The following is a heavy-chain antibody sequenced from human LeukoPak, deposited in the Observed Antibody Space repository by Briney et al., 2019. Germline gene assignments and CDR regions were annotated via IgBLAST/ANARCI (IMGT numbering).Heavy chain of an antibody. CDR3: AKGSYYDSSGSFYFDY. V-gene: IGHV3-23*01. Sequence: GGSLRLSCTASGFTFSSYAMSWVRQAPGKGLEWVSAISSSGGNTYYADSVKGRFTISRDNSKNTLYVQVNSLGTEDTAAYYCAKGSYYDSSGSFYFDYWGQGTLVTVSS. J-gene: IGHJ4*02. CDR1: GFTFSSYA. D-gene: IGHD3-22*01. CDR2: ISSSGGNT.